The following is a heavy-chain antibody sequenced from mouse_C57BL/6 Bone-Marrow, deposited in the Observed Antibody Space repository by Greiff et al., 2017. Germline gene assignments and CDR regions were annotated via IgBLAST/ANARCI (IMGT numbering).Heavy chain of an antibody. CDR1: GYTFTSYG. D-gene: IGHD4-1*01. V-gene: IGHV1-81*01. CDR3: ARWSGTHWYFDV. Sequence: VQLQQSGAELARPGASVKLSCKASGYTFTSYGISWVKQRTGQGLEWIGEIYPRSGNTFYNEKFKGKATLTADKSSSTAYMELRSLTSEDSAVYFCARWSGTHWYFDVWGTGTTVTVSS. CDR2: IYPRSGNT. J-gene: IGHJ1*03.